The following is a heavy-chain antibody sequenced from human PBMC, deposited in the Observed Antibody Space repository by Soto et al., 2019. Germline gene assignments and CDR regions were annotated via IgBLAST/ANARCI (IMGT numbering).Heavy chain of an antibody. CDR3: ARGMKTYYYDSSGYGLDY. CDR2: ISAYNGNT. Sequence: ASVKVSCKASGYTLTSYGISWVRQAPGQGLEWMGWISAYNGNTNYAQKLQGRVTMTTDTSTSTAYMELRSLRSDDTAVYYCARGMKTYYYDSSGYGLDYWGQGTLVTVSS. V-gene: IGHV1-18*01. J-gene: IGHJ4*02. CDR1: GYTLTSYG. D-gene: IGHD3-22*01.